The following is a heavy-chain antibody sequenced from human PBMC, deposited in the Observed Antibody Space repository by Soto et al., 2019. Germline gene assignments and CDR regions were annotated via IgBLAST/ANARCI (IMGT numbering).Heavy chain of an antibody. CDR1: GFSLSTSGVG. D-gene: IGHD2-15*01. J-gene: IGHJ6*02. V-gene: IGHV2-5*02. CDR2: IYWDDDK. Sequence: PTLVNPTQTLTLTCTFSGFSLSTSGVGVGWIRQPPGKALEWLALIYWDDDKRYSPSLKSRLTITKDTSKNQVVLTMTNMDPVDTATYYCAHRQWWEAPIYYYYYGMDVWGQGTTVTVSS. CDR3: AHRQWWEAPIYYYYYGMDV.